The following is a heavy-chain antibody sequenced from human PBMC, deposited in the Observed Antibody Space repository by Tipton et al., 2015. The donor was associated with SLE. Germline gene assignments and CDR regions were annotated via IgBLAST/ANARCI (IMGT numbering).Heavy chain of an antibody. D-gene: IGHD6-6*01. CDR3: ARDGGGSSSWYFDL. Sequence: LRLSCTVSGGSISSSSYYWGWIRQPPGKGLEWIGEINHSGSTNYNPSLKSRVTISVDTSKNQFSLKLSSVTAADTAVYYCARDGGGSSSWYFDLWGRGTLVTVSS. V-gene: IGHV4-39*07. CDR2: INHSGST. CDR1: GGSISSSSYY. J-gene: IGHJ2*01.